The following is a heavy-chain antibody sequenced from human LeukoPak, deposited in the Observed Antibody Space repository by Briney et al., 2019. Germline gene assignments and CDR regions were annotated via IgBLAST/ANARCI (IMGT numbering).Heavy chain of an antibody. CDR2: IYYSGST. Sequence: SDTLSLTCSVSGGPIRSYYWSWIRQPPGKGLEWIGYIYYSGSTNYNPSLKSRVTISVNTCKNHFALTLSSVTAADTAVYYCARQGYGGNSGLFDYWGRGTLVTVSS. D-gene: IGHD4-17*01. V-gene: IGHV4-59*08. CDR3: ARQGYGGNSGLFDY. CDR1: GGPIRSYY. J-gene: IGHJ4*02.